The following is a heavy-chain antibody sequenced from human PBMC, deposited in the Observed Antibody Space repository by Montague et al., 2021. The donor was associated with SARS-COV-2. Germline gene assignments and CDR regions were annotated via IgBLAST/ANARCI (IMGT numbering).Heavy chain of an antibody. CDR1: GFLLSTSGMC. J-gene: IGHJ6*02. D-gene: IGHD3-9*01. V-gene: IGHV2-70*11. CDR3: ARTYYDILTGRDYGMDV. Sequence: PALVKPTQTLTLTCTFSGFLLSTSGMCVSWIRQPPGKALEWLARIDWDDDKYYSTSLKTRLTISKDTSKNQVVLTMTNMDPVDTATYYCARTYYDILTGRDYGMDVWGQGTTVTVFS. CDR2: IDWDDDK.